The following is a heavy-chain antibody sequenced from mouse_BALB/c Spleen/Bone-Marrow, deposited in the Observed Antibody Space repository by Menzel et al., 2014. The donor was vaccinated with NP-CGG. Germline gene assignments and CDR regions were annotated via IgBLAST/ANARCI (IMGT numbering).Heavy chain of an antibody. CDR3: ARFRYDWHFDV. D-gene: IGHD2-14*01. CDR1: GYTFTDYN. Sequence: EVKLQESGPELVKPGASVKISCKASGYTFTDYNMHWVKQSHGKSLERIGYIYPYNGGTGYNQKFKSKATLTVDNSSSTAYMELRSLTSEDSAVYYCARFRYDWHFDVWGAGTTVTVSS. J-gene: IGHJ1*01. CDR2: IYPYNGGT. V-gene: IGHV1S29*02.